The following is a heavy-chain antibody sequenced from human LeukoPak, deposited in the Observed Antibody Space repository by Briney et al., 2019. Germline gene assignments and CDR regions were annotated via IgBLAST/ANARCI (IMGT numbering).Heavy chain of an antibody. Sequence: PGGSLRLSCAASGFTFSNYAMSWVRQAPGKGLEWVSDISGSGGNTYYADSVKGRFTISRDNSKNTLYLQMNSLRDEDTAVYYCAKWGDFDVLTGYYVPDFWGQGTLVTVSS. D-gene: IGHD3-9*01. CDR2: ISGSGGNT. V-gene: IGHV3-23*01. CDR1: GFTFSNYA. J-gene: IGHJ4*02. CDR3: AKWGDFDVLTGYYVPDF.